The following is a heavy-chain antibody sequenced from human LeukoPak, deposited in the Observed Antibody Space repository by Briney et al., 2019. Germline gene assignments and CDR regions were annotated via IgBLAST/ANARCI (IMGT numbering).Heavy chain of an antibody. D-gene: IGHD3-10*01. CDR1: GYTFTSYD. V-gene: IGHV1-8*01. J-gene: IGHJ3*02. Sequence: ASVKVSCKASGYTFTSYDINWVRQATGQELEWMGWMSPNSGNTGYAQKFQGRVTMTRNTSISTAYMELSSLRSEDTAVYYCARGDYYGSGSYSAAFDIWGQGTMVTVSS. CDR3: ARGDYYGSGSYSAAFDI. CDR2: MSPNSGNT.